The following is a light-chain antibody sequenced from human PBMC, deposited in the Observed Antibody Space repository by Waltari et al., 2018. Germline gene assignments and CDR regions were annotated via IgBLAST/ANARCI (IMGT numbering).Light chain of an antibody. J-gene: IGKJ2*01. CDR1: QSVSSNY. CDR3: QQHGTSPYT. V-gene: IGKV3-20*01. Sequence: DIVLTQSPGTLSLSPGETATLSCRASQSVSSNYLAWYQQKPGQAPSLLIYAASSRATGVPDRISGSESVTDFTITLSRLEPEDFAVYYCQQHGTSPYTFGQGTKLQIK. CDR2: AAS.